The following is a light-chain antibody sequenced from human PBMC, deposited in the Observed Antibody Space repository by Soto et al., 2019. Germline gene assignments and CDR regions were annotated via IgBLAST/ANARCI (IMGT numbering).Light chain of an antibody. V-gene: IGLV2-14*01. CDR1: RSDVGAYNY. CDR3: SSFTSRFTFV. J-gene: IGLJ1*01. CDR2: EVT. Sequence: QSVLTQPASVSVSPGQSIAISCTATRSDVGAYNYVSWYQQHPGKAPKLMISEVTNRPSGVSDRFSGSKSGNTASLTISGLQAEDEADYYCSSFTSRFTFVFGTGTKVTVL.